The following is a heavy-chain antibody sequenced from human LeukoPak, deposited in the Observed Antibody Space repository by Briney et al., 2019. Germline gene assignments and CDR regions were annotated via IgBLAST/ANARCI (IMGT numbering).Heavy chain of an antibody. CDR2: INSDGSST. D-gene: IGHD6-19*01. CDR3: ARIAGSGSGWYWFDS. V-gene: IGHV3-74*01. Sequence: GGALRLSCAASGFTFSSYWMHWVRQAPGKGLVWVSRINSDGSSTSYADSVKGRFTISRDNAKNTLYLQMNSLRAEDTAVYYCARIAGSGSGWYWFDSWGQGTLVNVSS. CDR1: GFTFSSYW. J-gene: IGHJ5*01.